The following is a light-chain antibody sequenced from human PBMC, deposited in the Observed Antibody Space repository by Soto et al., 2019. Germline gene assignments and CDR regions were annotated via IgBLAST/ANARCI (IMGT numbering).Light chain of an antibody. V-gene: IGLV1-40*01. Sequence: QLVLTQPPSVSGALGQRVTISCTGSSSNIGAGYDVNWYQQLPGTAPKLLIYGNTNRPSGVPDRFSGSKSGTSGSLAISGLQTEDEAEYYCQSWDTSLSGSVFGGGTKVTVL. CDR3: QSWDTSLSGSV. CDR1: SSNIGAGYD. CDR2: GNT. J-gene: IGLJ2*01.